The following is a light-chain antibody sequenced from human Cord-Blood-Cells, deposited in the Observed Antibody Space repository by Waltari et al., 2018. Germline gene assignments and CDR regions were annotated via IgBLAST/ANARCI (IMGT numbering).Light chain of an antibody. CDR1: QSISSY. J-gene: IGKJ1*01. Sequence: DIQMTQSPSSMSASVGDRVTITCRASQSISSYLNWYQQKPGKAPKLLIYAASSLQSGVPSMFSGRGSGTAFTLTISSLQPEDFATYYCQQSYSTPRTFGQWTKVEI. V-gene: IGKV1-39*01. CDR2: AAS. CDR3: QQSYSTPRT.